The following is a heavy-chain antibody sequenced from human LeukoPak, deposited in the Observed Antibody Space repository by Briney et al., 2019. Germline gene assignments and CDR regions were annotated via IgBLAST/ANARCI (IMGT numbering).Heavy chain of an antibody. V-gene: IGHV1-69*06. Sequence: GASVKVSCKASGGTFSSYAISWVRQAPGQGLEWMGGIIPILGTANYAQKFQGRVTITADKSTSTAYMELSSLRSEDTAVYYCARGDYGDYISDYYYYGMDVWGKGTTVTVSS. D-gene: IGHD4-17*01. J-gene: IGHJ6*04. CDR1: GGTFSSYA. CDR2: IIPILGTA. CDR3: ARGDYGDYISDYYYYGMDV.